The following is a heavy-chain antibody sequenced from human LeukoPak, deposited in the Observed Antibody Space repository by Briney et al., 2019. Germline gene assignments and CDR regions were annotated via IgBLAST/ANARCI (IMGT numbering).Heavy chain of an antibody. V-gene: IGHV4-30-2*01. Sequence: SQTLSLTCAVSGGSISSGGYSWSWIRQPPGKGLEWIGYIYHSGSTYYNPSLKSRVTISVDRSKNQFSLKLSSVTAADMAVYYCARGSRGSGHYGMDVWGKGTTVTVSS. J-gene: IGHJ6*04. CDR2: IYHSGST. D-gene: IGHD3-10*01. CDR3: ARGSRGSGHYGMDV. CDR1: GGSISSGGYS.